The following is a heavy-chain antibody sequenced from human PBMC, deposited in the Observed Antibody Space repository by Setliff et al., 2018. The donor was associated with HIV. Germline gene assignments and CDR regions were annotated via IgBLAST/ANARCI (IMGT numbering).Heavy chain of an antibody. D-gene: IGHD3-9*01. CDR3: ARGAPYYYILTGYYSTYYYYMDV. CDR2: IYYSGST. Sequence: PSETLSLTCTVSGGSISSYYWSWIRQPPGKGLEWIGYIYYSGSTNYNPSHKSRVTISVDTSKNQFSLKLSSVTAADTAVYYCARGAPYYYILTGYYSTYYYYMDVWGKGTTVTVSS. J-gene: IGHJ6*03. V-gene: IGHV4-59*01. CDR1: GGSISSYY.